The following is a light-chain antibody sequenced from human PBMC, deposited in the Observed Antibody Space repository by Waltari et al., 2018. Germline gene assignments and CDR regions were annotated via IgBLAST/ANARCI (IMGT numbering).Light chain of an antibody. CDR3: QQSYDTVLT. CDR2: GAS. CDR1: QTIATY. Sequence: DIQMTQSPSSLSASVGDRVTITCRASQTIATYLNWYQQKPGKAPNLLISGASDLQSGVTSRVSGGGSGTDFSLTISSLQPEDFATYYCQQSYDTVLTFGGGTRVEIK. J-gene: IGKJ4*01. V-gene: IGKV1-39*01.